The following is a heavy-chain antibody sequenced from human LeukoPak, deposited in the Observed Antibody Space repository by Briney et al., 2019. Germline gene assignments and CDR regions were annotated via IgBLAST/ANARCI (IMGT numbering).Heavy chain of an antibody. J-gene: IGHJ4*02. D-gene: IGHD6-25*01. CDR2: INGDETST. Sequence: GGSLRLSCAASGFTFSSHWMHWARQAPGKGLVWVSRINGDETSTAYAESVKGRFTISRDNAKSALYLQMNDLRVEDTAVYYCAAGTAADYWGQGTLVIVSS. CDR1: GFTFSSHW. V-gene: IGHV3-74*01. CDR3: AAGTAADY.